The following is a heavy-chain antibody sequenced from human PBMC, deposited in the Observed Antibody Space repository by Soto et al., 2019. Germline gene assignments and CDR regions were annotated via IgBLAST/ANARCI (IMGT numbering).Heavy chain of an antibody. V-gene: IGHV3-72*01. D-gene: IGHD3-22*01. J-gene: IGHJ4*02. CDR1: GFTFSDHY. Sequence: EVQLVESGGGLVQPGGSLRLSCAASGFTFSDHYMDWVRQAPGKGLEWVGRTRNKANSYTTEYAASVKGRFTISRDDSKNSLYLQMNSLKTEDTAEYYCAREYDSSGYYYSSSFDYWGQGTLVTVSS. CDR3: AREYDSSGYYYSSSFDY. CDR2: TRNKANSYTT.